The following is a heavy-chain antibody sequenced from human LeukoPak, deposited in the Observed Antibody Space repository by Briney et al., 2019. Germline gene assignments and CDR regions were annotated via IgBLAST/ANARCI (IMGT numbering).Heavy chain of an antibody. V-gene: IGHV4-39*07. CDR2: IYHSGST. D-gene: IGHD5-24*01. CDR1: GGSISSGTYY. CDR3: ATEPRMAFHYYYMDV. J-gene: IGHJ6*03. Sequence: SETLSLTCTVSGGSISSGTYYWGWIRQPPGKGLEWIGSIYHSGSTYYNPSLKSRVTISVDTSKNQFSLKLSSVTAADTAVYYCATEPRMAFHYYYMDVWGKGTTVTVSS.